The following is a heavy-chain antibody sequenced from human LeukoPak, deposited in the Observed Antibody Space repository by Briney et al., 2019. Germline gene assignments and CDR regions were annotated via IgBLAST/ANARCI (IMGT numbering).Heavy chain of an antibody. CDR2: INPSGGST. V-gene: IGHV1-46*01. D-gene: IGHD5-24*01. Sequence: GASVKVSCKASGYTFTSYYMHWVRQAPGQGLEWMGIINPSGGSTSYAQKFQGRVTMTRDMSTSTVYMELSSLRSEDTAVYYCVVATIFNPDIWGQGTMVTVSS. CDR3: VVATIFNPDI. CDR1: GYTFTSYY. J-gene: IGHJ3*02.